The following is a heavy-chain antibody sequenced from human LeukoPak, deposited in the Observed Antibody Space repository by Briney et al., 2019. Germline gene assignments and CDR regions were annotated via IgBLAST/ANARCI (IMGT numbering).Heavy chain of an antibody. Sequence: GSLRLSCAASGFTFSSYWMSWVRQAPGKGLEWVANIKQDGSEKYYVDSVKGRFTISRDNAKNSLYLQMNSLRAEDTAVYYCARVSRDYYYYYGMDVWGQGTTVTVSS. CDR3: ARVSRDYYYYYGMDV. J-gene: IGHJ6*02. CDR2: IKQDGSEK. CDR1: GFTFSSYW. V-gene: IGHV3-7*01.